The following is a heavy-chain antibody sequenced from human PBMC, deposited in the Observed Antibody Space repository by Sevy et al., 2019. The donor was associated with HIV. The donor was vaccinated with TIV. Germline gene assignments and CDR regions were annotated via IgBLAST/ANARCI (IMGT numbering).Heavy chain of an antibody. J-gene: IGHJ4*02. D-gene: IGHD3-16*01. V-gene: IGHV3-48*03. CDR3: ARGAWGGIDS. CDR1: GFTFSTYE. CDR2: ISSSGSTI. Sequence: GGSLRLSCAASGFTFSTYEMNWVRQAPRKGLEWVSYISSSGSTIYYADTVKGRFTISTDSAKNSLYLQKNRLRAEDTAVYYCARGAWGGIDSWGQGTLVTVSS.